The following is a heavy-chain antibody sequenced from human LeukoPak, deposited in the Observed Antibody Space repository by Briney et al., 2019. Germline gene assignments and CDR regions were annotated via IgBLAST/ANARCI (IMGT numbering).Heavy chain of an antibody. J-gene: IGHJ4*02. D-gene: IGHD2-2*01. CDR3: AKDGSEVPAAIPYYFDY. CDR1: GFTFSSYA. CDR2: ISGSGGST. Sequence: GGSLRLSCAASGFTFSSYAMSWVRQAPGKGLEWVSAISGSGGSTYYADSVKGRFTISRDNSKNTLYLQMNSLRAEDTAVYYCAKDGSEVPAAIPYYFDYWGQGTLVTVSS. V-gene: IGHV3-23*01.